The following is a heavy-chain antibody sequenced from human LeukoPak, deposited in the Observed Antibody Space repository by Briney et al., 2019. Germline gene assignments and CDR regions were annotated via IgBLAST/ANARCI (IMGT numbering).Heavy chain of an antibody. CDR3: AREGWKQLVLTPRGFFDM. D-gene: IGHD6-13*01. CDR1: GYTFTPSD. V-gene: IGHV1-2*02. Sequence: APLKVSPKASGYTFTPSDMHGVRQAPGHRLEGRGWISPNRGVTQYAPKFHGRVTMTRETSTRTAYTELRRLRSVDTAPAYCAREGWKQLVLTPRGFFDMWGQGTMLTVS. CDR2: ISPNRGVT. J-gene: IGHJ3*02.